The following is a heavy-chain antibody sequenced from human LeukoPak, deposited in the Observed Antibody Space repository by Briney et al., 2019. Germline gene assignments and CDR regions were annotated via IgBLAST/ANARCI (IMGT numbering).Heavy chain of an antibody. J-gene: IGHJ4*02. Sequence: GGALRLSRAASGFTLTFYSMHWVPQAPGRGLEWVSYISISRSTIYCADSVKGRLTITRDNAKNSLYLQTNSLRAEDTAVYYCARVRHGDYSFDYWGQGTLVTVSS. CDR1: GFTLTFYS. V-gene: IGHV3-48*01. D-gene: IGHD4-17*01. CDR3: ARVRHGDYSFDY. CDR2: ISISRSTI.